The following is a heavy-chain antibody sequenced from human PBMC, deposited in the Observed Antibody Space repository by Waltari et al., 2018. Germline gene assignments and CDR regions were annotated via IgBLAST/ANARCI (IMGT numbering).Heavy chain of an antibody. CDR3: AAFSWIRNAFDI. V-gene: IGHV3-23*03. CDR1: GFTFSSYA. D-gene: IGHD5-18*01. Sequence: EVQLLESGGGLVQPGGSLRLSCAASGFTFSSYAMSWFRQAPGKGLEWVSVIYSGGSTYYADSVKGRFTISRDNSKNTLYLQMNSLRAEDTAVYYCAAFSWIRNAFDIWGQGTMVTVSS. CDR2: IYSGGST. J-gene: IGHJ3*02.